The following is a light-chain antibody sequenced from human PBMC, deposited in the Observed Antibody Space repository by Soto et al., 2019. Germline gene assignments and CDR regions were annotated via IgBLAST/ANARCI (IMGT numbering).Light chain of an antibody. CDR2: AAS. CDR3: QQLSSYPLT. V-gene: IGKV1-9*01. J-gene: IGKJ4*01. CDR1: QGISSY. Sequence: DIQLTQSPSFLSASVGDRVTVTCRASQGISSYLAWYQQKPGKAPKLLIYAASTLQSGVPSRFSGSGSGTDFTLTISSLQPEDFATYYCQQLSSYPLTFGGGTKVDI.